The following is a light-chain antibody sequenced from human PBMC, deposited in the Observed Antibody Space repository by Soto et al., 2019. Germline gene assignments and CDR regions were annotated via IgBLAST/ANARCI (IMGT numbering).Light chain of an antibody. CDR1: QSVSNN. J-gene: IGKJ5*01. V-gene: IGKV3-11*01. Sequence: EIVLTQSPATLSLSPGERATLPCRASQSVSNNLGWYQQKPGQAPRLLIYDASNRATAIPARFSGSGSGTDFTLTISSLEPEDFAVYYCQKSGTFGRGTRLEIK. CDR3: QKSGT. CDR2: DAS.